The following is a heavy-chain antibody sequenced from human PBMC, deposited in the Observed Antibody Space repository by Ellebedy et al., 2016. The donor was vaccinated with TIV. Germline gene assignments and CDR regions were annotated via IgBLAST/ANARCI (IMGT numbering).Heavy chain of an antibody. CDR2: FNLRGTT. CDR3: ARDWTRGGGYIPSWFDP. Sequence: MPSETLSLTCAVYGVSFNNYYWSWIRQFPGKGLEWIGEFNLRGTTNYNPSLRSRVTITVDKSKGQFSLTLRSMTAADTAVYFCARDWTRGGGYIPSWFDPWGQGTLVTVSS. CDR1: GVSFNNYY. V-gene: IGHV4-34*01. J-gene: IGHJ5*02. D-gene: IGHD5-24*01.